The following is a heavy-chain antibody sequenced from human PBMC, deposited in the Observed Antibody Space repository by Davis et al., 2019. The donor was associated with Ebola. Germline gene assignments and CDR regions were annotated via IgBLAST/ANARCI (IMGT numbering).Heavy chain of an antibody. V-gene: IGHV2-26*01. Sequence: SGPTLVKPTETLTLTCTVSGFSLSNARMGVSWIRQPPGKALEWLAHIFSNDEKSYSTSLKSRLTISKDTSKSQVVLTMTNMDPVDTATYYCARGGDRAAMVTIDAFDIWGQGTMVTVSS. J-gene: IGHJ3*02. CDR1: GFSLSNARMG. CDR3: ARGGDRAAMVTIDAFDI. D-gene: IGHD5-18*01. CDR2: IFSNDEK.